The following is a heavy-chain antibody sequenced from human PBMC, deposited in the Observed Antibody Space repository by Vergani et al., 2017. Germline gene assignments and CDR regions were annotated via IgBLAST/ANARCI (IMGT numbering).Heavy chain of an antibody. Sequence: EVQLEESGGGLVLPGRSLSLSCVASGSTSAGYAMHWVRHAPGKGLEWVSGISWNSNSIGYADSVKGRFTISRDNARNSLYLEMNSLRAEDTALNYCAKDLGSSSGGGWFDPWGQGTLVTVSS. V-gene: IGHV3-9*02. CDR3: AKDLGSSSGGGWFDP. CDR2: ISWNSNSI. CDR1: GSTSAGYA. D-gene: IGHD6-6*01. J-gene: IGHJ5*02.